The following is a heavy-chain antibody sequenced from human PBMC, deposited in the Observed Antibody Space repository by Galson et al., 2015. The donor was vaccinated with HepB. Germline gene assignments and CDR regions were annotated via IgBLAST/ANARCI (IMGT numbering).Heavy chain of an antibody. CDR3: AQQSGRPRYDSSGHFDY. D-gene: IGHD3-22*01. V-gene: IGHV2-70*11. CDR2: IDWDDDK. Sequence: PALVKPTQTLTLTCTFSGFSLSTSGMCVSWIRQPPGKALEWLARIDWDDDKYYSTSLKTRLTISKDTSKNQVVLTMTNMDPVDTATYYCAQQSGRPRYDSSGHFDYWGQGTLVTVSS. J-gene: IGHJ4*02. CDR1: GFSLSTSGMC.